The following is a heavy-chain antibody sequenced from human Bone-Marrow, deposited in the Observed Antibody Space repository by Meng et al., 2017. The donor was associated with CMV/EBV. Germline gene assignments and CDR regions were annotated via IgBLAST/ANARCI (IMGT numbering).Heavy chain of an antibody. V-gene: IGHV1-8*01. J-gene: IGHJ6*02. D-gene: IGHD4-11*01. CDR3: ARDGARTVTPNYYYYYGMDV. CDR2: MNPNRGNT. Sequence: ASVKVSCKASGYTFSNYDIIWVRQASGQGLEWVGWMNPNRGNTAYAQKFQGRVTMTRDTSISTAYMELSRLRSDDTAVYYCARDGARTVTPNYYYYYGMDVWGQGTTVTVSS. CDR1: GYTFSNYD.